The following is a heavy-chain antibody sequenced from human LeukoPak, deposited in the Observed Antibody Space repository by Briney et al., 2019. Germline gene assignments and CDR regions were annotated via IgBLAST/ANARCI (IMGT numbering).Heavy chain of an antibody. D-gene: IGHD3-10*01. CDR3: SKIGTGFDN. V-gene: IGHV3-15*01. Sequence: GGSLRLSCEVSGFTLNKAWMTWVRQAPGKGLEWVGRIKRKSDGGTTDYAVPVKGRFTISRDDSKNTLYLQMNSLKNEDTAVYFCSKIGTGFDNWGPGTLVTVSS. CDR1: GFTLNKAW. CDR2: IKRKSDGGTT. J-gene: IGHJ4*02.